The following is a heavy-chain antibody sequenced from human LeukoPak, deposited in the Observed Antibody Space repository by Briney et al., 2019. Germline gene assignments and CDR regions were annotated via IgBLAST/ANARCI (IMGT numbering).Heavy chain of an antibody. Sequence: GRSLRLSCAASGFTFSSYGMHWVRQAPGKGLEWVVVISYDGSNKYYADSVKGRFTISRDNSKNTLYLQMNSLIAEDTAVYYCAKGAGDILTQPDYWGQGTLVTVSS. CDR2: ISYDGSNK. J-gene: IGHJ4*02. D-gene: IGHD3-9*01. V-gene: IGHV3-30*18. CDR1: GFTFSSYG. CDR3: AKGAGDILTQPDY.